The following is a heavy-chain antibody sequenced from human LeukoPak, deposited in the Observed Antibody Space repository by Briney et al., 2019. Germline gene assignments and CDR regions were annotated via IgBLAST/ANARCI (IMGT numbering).Heavy chain of an antibody. D-gene: IGHD6-19*01. J-gene: IGHJ4*02. CDR2: INHSGST. V-gene: IGHV4-34*01. CDR3: ARDRTVAGTPDFDY. CDR1: GGSFSGYY. Sequence: PSETLSLTCAVYGGSFSGYYWSWIRQRPGKGLEWIGEINHSGSTNYNPSLKSRVTISVDTSKNQFSLKLSSVTAADTAVYYYARDRTVAGTPDFDYWGQGTLVTVSS.